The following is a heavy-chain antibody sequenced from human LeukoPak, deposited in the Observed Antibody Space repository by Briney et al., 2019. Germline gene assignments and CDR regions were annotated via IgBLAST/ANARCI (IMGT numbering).Heavy chain of an antibody. CDR1: GFIFSNYN. Sequence: GGSLRLSCAVSGFIFSNYNMNWVRQAPGKGLEWVSSIRSSTSYIYYADSVKGRFTISRDNGNNSLYLQMNSLRAEDTAIYYCARTYDRTGYPDYWGQGTLVTVSS. D-gene: IGHD3-22*01. J-gene: IGHJ4*02. CDR2: IRSSTSYI. V-gene: IGHV3-21*01. CDR3: ARTYDRTGYPDY.